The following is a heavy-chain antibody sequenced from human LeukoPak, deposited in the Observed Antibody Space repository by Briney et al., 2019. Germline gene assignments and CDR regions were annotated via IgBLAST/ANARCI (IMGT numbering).Heavy chain of an antibody. D-gene: IGHD6-13*01. V-gene: IGHV3-30-3*01. CDR2: ISYDGSNK. CDR3: ASDYSSSWSYFDY. Sequence: GGSLRLSCAASGFTFSRYAMHWVRQAPGTGLEWAAVISYDGSNKYYADSVKGRFTISRDNSKNTLYLQMNSLRTEDTAVYYCASDYSSSWSYFDYWGQGTLVTVSS. CDR1: GFTFSRYA. J-gene: IGHJ4*02.